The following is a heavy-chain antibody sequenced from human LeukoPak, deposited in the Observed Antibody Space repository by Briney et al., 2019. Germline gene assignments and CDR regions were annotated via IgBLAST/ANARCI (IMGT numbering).Heavy chain of an antibody. CDR1: GFTFSSYW. Sequence: GGSLRLSCAASGFTFSSYWMSWVRQAPGKGLEWVANIKLDGSEKFYVDSVKGRFTISRDNVKKSLYLQMNSLRAEDTALYYCARINFRGSGTYYFDYWGQGTLVTVSS. D-gene: IGHD3-10*01. CDR3: ARINFRGSGTYYFDY. V-gene: IGHV3-7*01. J-gene: IGHJ4*02. CDR2: IKLDGSEK.